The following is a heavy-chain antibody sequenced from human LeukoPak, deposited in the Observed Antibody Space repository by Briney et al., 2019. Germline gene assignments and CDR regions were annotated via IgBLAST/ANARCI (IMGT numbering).Heavy chain of an antibody. CDR3: ARYVDIVATVDY. CDR1: GGSISSGDYY. CDR2: IYYSGST. V-gene: IGHV4-30-4*01. J-gene: IGHJ4*02. Sequence: SQTLSLTRTVSGGSISSGDYYWSWIRQPPGKGLEWIGYIYYSGSTYYNPSLKSRVTISVDTSKNQFSLKLSSVTAADTAVYYCARYVDIVATVDYWGQGTLVTVSS. D-gene: IGHD5-12*01.